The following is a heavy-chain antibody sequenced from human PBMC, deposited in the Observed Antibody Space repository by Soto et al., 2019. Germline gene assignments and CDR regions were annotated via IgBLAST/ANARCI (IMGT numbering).Heavy chain of an antibody. CDR3: ARGFVGVIVMYSDY. V-gene: IGHV3-30-3*01. Sequence: QVQLVESGGGVVQPGRSLRLSCAASGFTFSSDAMHWVRQAPGKGLEWVAVISYDGSNKYYADSVKGRFTISRDNSKNTLYLQMNSLRAEDTAVYCCARGFVGVIVMYSDYWGQGTLVTVSS. CDR2: ISYDGSNK. J-gene: IGHJ4*02. CDR1: GFTFSSDA. D-gene: IGHD3-16*02.